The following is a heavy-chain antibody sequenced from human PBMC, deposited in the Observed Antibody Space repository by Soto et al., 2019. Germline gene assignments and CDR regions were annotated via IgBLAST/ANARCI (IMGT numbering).Heavy chain of an antibody. V-gene: IGHV3-11*01. J-gene: IGHJ4*02. D-gene: IGHD6-19*01. CDR3: ARSGGSGWSLDY. CDR1: GYIFSDYY. Sequence: QGQLVESGGGLVQPGGSLRLSCAASGYIFSDYYMTWIRQAPGEGREWVSYISTSVTIISYADSVKGRFTISRDDAKNSLYLQMNSLRADDTAIYYCARSGGSGWSLDYWGQGTLVTVSS. CDR2: ISTSVTII.